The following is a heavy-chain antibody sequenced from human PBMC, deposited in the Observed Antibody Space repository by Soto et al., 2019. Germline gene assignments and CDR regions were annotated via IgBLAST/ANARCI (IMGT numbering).Heavy chain of an antibody. CDR2: IIPIFGTA. CDR3: ARARLAAAGDYFDY. CDR1: GDTFSSYA. D-gene: IGHD6-13*01. V-gene: IGHV1-69*06. J-gene: IGHJ4*02. Sequence: SVKVSCKASGDTFSSYAISWVRQAPGQGLEWMGGIIPIFGTANYAQKFQGRVTITADKSTSTAYMELSSLRSEDTAVYYCARARLAAAGDYFDYWGQGTLVTVSS.